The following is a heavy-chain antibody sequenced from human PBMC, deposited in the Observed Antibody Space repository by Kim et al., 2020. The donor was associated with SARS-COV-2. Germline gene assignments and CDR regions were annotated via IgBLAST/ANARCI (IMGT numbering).Heavy chain of an antibody. J-gene: IGHJ3*02. V-gene: IGHV5-51*01. Sequence: PSFQGQVTISADKSISTAYLQWSSLKASDTAMYYCARPYCGGDCYSDAFDIWGQGTMVTVSS. D-gene: IGHD2-21*02. CDR3: ARPYCGGDCYSDAFDI.